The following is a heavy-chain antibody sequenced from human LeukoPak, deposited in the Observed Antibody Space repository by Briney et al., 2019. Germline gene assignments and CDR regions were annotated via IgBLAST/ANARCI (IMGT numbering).Heavy chain of an antibody. CDR2: INPSGGST. V-gene: IGHV1-46*01. Sequence: AGGSLRLSCAASGFTFSSYAMHWVRQAPGQGLEWMGLINPSGGSTNYAQKFQGRVTMTRDTSTSTVYMELSSLRSDDTAVYYCARDTAMVTGAFDYWGQGTLVTVSS. CDR1: GFTFSSYA. CDR3: ARDTAMVTGAFDY. J-gene: IGHJ4*02. D-gene: IGHD5-18*01.